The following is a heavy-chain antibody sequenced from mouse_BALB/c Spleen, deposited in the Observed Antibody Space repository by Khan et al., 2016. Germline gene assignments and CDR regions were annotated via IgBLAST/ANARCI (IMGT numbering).Heavy chain of an antibody. Sequence: QVQLKESGPGLVAPSQSLSITCTVSGCSLTGFSVNWVRQPPGKGLEWLGMIWGDGSTDYNSALKSRLSFNKDESKSQVFLKMNSLQTDDTARYFCASYYDYDGGFAYWGQGTLVTVSA. CDR3: ASYYDYDGGFAY. V-gene: IGHV2-6-7*01. CDR1: GCSLTGFS. D-gene: IGHD2-4*01. J-gene: IGHJ3*01. CDR2: IWGDGST.